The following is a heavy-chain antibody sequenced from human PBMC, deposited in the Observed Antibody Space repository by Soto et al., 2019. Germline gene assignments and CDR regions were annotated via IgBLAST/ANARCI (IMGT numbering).Heavy chain of an antibody. V-gene: IGHV3-9*01. CDR3: AKDISGRGSFYYYFGMDV. J-gene: IGHJ6*02. Sequence: EGQLVESGGGLVQPGRSLRLSCAASGFIFDDYAMHWVWQAPGKGLEWVSGISWNSGSIGYADSVKARFTISRDNGKNLLYLQMNSLRAEDTAFYYCAKDISGRGSFYYYFGMDVWGQGTTDTVSS. CDR2: ISWNSGSI. CDR1: GFIFDDYA. D-gene: IGHD1-26*01.